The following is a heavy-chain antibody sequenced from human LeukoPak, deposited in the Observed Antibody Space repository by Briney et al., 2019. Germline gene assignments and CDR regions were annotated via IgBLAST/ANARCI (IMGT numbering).Heavy chain of an antibody. V-gene: IGHV3-23*01. CDR3: ARDREDYFDY. D-gene: IGHD1-26*01. CDR2: ISASGGTT. Sequence: GESLRLSCAASGFTFSSYAMSWVRQAPGKGLEWVSAISASGGTTYYADSVKGRFTISRDNSKNTLYLQMNSLRAEDTAVYYCARDREDYFDYWGQGTLVTVSS. J-gene: IGHJ4*02. CDR1: GFTFSSYA.